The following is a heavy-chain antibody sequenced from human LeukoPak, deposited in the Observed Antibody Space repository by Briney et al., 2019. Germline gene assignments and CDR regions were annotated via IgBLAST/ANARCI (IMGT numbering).Heavy chain of an antibody. Sequence: ASVKVSCKASGYTFTGYYMHWVRQAPGQGLEWMGWINPNSGGTNYAQKFQGRVTITRDTSISTAYMELSRVRSHDTAVYYCAREWAYYYYMDVWGKGTTVTVSS. J-gene: IGHJ6*03. V-gene: IGHV1-2*02. CDR1: GYTFTGYY. CDR2: INPNSGGT. D-gene: IGHD1-26*01. CDR3: AREWAYYYYMDV.